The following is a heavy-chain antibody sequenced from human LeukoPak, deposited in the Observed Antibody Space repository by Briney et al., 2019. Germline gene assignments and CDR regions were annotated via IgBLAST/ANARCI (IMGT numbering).Heavy chain of an antibody. D-gene: IGHD6-19*01. V-gene: IGHV3-53*01. CDR2: IYSDDTT. J-gene: IGHJ4*02. CDR1: GFTVSSNY. CDR3: ARDAGSGWPGIIDY. Sequence: PGGSLRLSCAASGFTVSSNYMSWVRQAPGKGLEWVSVIYSDDTTYDADSVKGRFTISRDNSKNTLYLQMNSLRAEDTAVYFCARDAGSGWPGIIDYWGQGTLVTVSS.